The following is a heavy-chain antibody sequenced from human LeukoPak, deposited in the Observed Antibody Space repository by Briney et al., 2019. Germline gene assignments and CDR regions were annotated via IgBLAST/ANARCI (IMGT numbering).Heavy chain of an antibody. CDR1: GGSFSGYY. Sequence: SETLSLTCAVYGGSFSGYYWSWIRPPPGKGLGWIGEINHSGSTNYNPSLKSRVTISVDTSKNQFSMKLSSVTAADTAVYYCARGRVDTAGILEGCDYWGQGTLVTVSS. CDR2: INHSGST. J-gene: IGHJ4*02. CDR3: ARGRVDTAGILEGCDY. D-gene: IGHD5-18*01. V-gene: IGHV4-34*01.